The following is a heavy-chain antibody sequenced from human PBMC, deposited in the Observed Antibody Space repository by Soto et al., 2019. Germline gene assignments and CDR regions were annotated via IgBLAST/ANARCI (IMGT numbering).Heavy chain of an antibody. Sequence: PSETLSLTCAVYGGSFSGYYWSWIRQPPGKGLEWIGEINHSGSTNYNPSLKSRVTISVDTSKNQFSLKLSSVTAADTAVYYCARTLFWSGPPRDWFDPWGQGTLVTVSS. D-gene: IGHD3-3*01. CDR3: ARTLFWSGPPRDWFDP. V-gene: IGHV4-34*01. CDR1: GGSFSGYY. CDR2: INHSGST. J-gene: IGHJ5*02.